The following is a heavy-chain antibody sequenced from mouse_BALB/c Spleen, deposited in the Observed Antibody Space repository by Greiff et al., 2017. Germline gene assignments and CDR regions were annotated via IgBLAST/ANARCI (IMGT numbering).Heavy chain of an antibody. J-gene: IGHJ3*01. D-gene: IGHD2-10*01. CDR2: ISSGGST. CDR1: GFTFSSYA. CDR3: ATSYYGNYGFAY. Sequence: DVHLVESGGGLVKPGGSLKLSCAASGFTFSSYAMSWVRQTPEKRLEWVASISSGGSTYYPDSVKGRFTISRDNARNILYLQMSSLRSEDTAMYYCATSYYGNYGFAYWGQGTLVTVSA. V-gene: IGHV5-6-5*01.